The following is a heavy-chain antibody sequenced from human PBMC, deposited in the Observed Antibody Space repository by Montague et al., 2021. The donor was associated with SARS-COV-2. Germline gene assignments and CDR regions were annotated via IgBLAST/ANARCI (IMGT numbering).Heavy chain of an antibody. CDR1: GFTFSSYD. V-gene: IGHV3-13*04. Sequence: SLRLSCAASGFTFSSYDMHWVRQATGKGLECVSIINTAGDTYYPGSVKGRFTISRDNAKNSLYLQMNSLRAGDTAVYYCARGDRTGWQTDYWDQGTLVTVSS. CDR3: ARGDRTGWQTDY. J-gene: IGHJ4*02. D-gene: IGHD6-19*01. CDR2: INTAGDT.